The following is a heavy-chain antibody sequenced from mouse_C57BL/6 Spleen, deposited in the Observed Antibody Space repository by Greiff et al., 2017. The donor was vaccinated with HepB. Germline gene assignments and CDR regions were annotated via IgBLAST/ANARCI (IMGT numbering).Heavy chain of an antibody. Sequence: DVQLVESGGGLVKPGGSLKLSCAASGFTFSDYGMHWVRQAPEKGLEWVAYISSGSSTIYYADTVKGRFTISRDNAKNTLFLQMTSLRSEDTAMYYCARSLYYSNPYAMDYWGQGTSVTVSS. J-gene: IGHJ4*01. CDR2: ISSGSSTI. V-gene: IGHV5-17*01. CDR3: ARSLYYSNPYAMDY. CDR1: GFTFSDYG. D-gene: IGHD2-5*01.